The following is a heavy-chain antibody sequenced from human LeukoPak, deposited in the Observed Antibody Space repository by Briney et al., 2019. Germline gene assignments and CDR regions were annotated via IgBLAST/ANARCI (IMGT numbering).Heavy chain of an antibody. D-gene: IGHD1-26*01. CDR1: GYTFTCYY. Sequence: GASVKVSCKASGYTFTCYYMHWVRQAPGQGLEWMGWINPNSGGTNYAQKFQGRVTMTRDTSISTAYMELSRLRSDDTAVYYCASLVGAGATPGNFDYWGQGTLVTVSS. CDR3: ASLVGAGATPGNFDY. J-gene: IGHJ4*02. V-gene: IGHV1-2*02. CDR2: INPNSGGT.